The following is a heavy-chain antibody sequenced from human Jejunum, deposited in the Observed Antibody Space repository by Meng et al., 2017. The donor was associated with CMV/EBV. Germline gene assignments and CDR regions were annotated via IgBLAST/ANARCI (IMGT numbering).Heavy chain of an antibody. D-gene: IGHD5-12*01. CDR2: ISGYNGNT. J-gene: IGHJ4*02. CDR3: ARSGINDYGFFDY. CDR1: GNTFRSYG. Sequence: QVQLVQSGAEMKKPGASVKVSCKVSGNTFRSYGINWVRQAPGQGLEWMGWISGYNGNTNYAQRLQGRVTMTTDTSTSTAYMELRSLRSDDMAVYYCARSGINDYGFFDYWGQGTLVTVSS. V-gene: IGHV1-18*03.